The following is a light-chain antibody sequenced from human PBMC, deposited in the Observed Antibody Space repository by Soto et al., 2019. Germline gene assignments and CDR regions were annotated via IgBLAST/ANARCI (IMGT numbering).Light chain of an antibody. CDR3: QQYNNWPPVT. CDR1: QSVSSSY. Sequence: PGERVTLSCMAIQSVSSSYFGWXQXXPGXXXXLXXXGASTRATGIPARFSGSGSGTEFTLTISSLQSEDFAAYYCQQYNNWPPVTFGQGKRLEIK. CDR2: GAS. V-gene: IGKV3-15*01. J-gene: IGKJ5*01.